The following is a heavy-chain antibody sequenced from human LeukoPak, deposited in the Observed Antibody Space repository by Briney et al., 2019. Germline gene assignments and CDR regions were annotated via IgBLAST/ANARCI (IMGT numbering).Heavy chain of an antibody. Sequence: SETLSLTCTVSGYSINSGYYWGWIRQPPGKGLEWIGSIYHSGSTYYNPSLKNLVTISVDTSKNQFSLKLSTVTAAATSAYHCGRVIPTPVRAGYYYYYMDVWGKGTTVTVSS. D-gene: IGHD3-10*01. CDR1: GYSINSGYY. V-gene: IGHV4-38-2*02. CDR3: GRVIPTPVRAGYYYYYMDV. CDR2: IYHSGST. J-gene: IGHJ6*03.